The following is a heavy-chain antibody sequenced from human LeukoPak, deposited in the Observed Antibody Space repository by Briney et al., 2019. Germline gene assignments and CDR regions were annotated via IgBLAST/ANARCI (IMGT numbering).Heavy chain of an antibody. D-gene: IGHD3-9*01. CDR3: ATSLWYFDCPGDY. CDR1: GGSFSGYY. Sequence: SETLSLTCAVYGGSFSGYYWSWIRQPPGKGLEWIGEINHSGSTNYNPSLKSRVTISVDTSKNQFSLKLSSVTAADTAVYYCATSLWYFDCPGDYWGQGTLVTVSS. CDR2: INHSGST. V-gene: IGHV4-34*01. J-gene: IGHJ4*02.